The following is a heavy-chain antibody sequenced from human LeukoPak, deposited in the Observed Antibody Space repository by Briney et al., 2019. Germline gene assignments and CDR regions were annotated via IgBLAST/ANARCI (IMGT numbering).Heavy chain of an antibody. CDR1: GFTFSSYA. Sequence: GRSLRLSCAASGFTFSSYAMHWVRQAPGKGLEWVAVISYDGSNKYYADSVEGRFTISRDNSKNTLYLQMNSLRAEDTAVYYCANRRGTQVLGNNIDIWGQGTLVTVSS. CDR3: ANRRGTQVLGNNIDI. D-gene: IGHD2/OR15-2a*01. J-gene: IGHJ3*02. V-gene: IGHV3-30-3*01. CDR2: ISYDGSNK.